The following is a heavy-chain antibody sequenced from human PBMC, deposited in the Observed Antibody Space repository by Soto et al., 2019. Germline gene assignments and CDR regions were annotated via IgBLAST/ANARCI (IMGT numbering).Heavy chain of an antibody. CDR1: GLTVSRTQ. J-gene: IGHJ4*01. Sequence: PGGSLRLSCAVSGLTVSRTQMSWVRQAPGKGLQWVSVIYSAGSTYYANAVKGRFTISRDISENKIFLELNGLTDDDTAVYYCARAREQEYSSSIFFDYWGRGTVVTVSS. CDR2: IYSAGST. V-gene: IGHV3-53*01. CDR3: ARAREQEYSSSIFFDY. D-gene: IGHD6-6*01.